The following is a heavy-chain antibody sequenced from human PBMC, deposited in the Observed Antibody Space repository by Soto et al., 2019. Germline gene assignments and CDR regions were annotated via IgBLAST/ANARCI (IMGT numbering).Heavy chain of an antibody. Sequence: ASVKVSCKASGYTFTSYSMHWVRQAPGQGLEWMGIINPSSGRTSYAQKLQGRVTMTTDTSTSTAYMELRSLRSDDTAVYYCARDLWTRYDYWGQGTLVTVSS. CDR3: ARDLWTRYDY. CDR2: INPSSGRT. J-gene: IGHJ4*02. CDR1: GYTFTSYS. V-gene: IGHV1-46*01. D-gene: IGHD1-1*01.